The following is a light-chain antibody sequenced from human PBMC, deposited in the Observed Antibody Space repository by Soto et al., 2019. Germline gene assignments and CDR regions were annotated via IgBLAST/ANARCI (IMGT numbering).Light chain of an antibody. CDR1: ERFYSNY. CDR2: AAS. J-gene: IGKJ1*01. Sequence: EIALPQSQGTQSLSPGERATLSCRASERFYSNYLAWHQQKRSQAPRLPNYAASTRATGITDRFSGSGSGPDFTLTISRRVPEDFGVYYCQQYDSSPRTFGQGTKVDIK. V-gene: IGKV3-20*01. CDR3: QQYDSSPRT.